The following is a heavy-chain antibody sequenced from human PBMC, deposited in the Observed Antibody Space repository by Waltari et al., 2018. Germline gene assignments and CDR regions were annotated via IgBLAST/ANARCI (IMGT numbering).Heavy chain of an antibody. V-gene: IGHV2-5*01. D-gene: IGHD2-8*02. J-gene: IGHJ4*02. CDR3: AHTSLLTGGFDS. CDR2: IFWNDDE. Sequence: QITLKASGPTLVSPTQTLTLTCTFSGFSLTTRGVGVAWIRQPPGKALECLALIFWNDDEFYRPSLKNRLTVTKDTSRNQVVLTMTNVDPIDTATYYCAHTSLLTGGFDSWGQGAPVTVSS. CDR1: GFSLTTRGVG.